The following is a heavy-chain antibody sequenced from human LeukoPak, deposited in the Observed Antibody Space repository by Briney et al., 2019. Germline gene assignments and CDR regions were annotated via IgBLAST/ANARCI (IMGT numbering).Heavy chain of an antibody. D-gene: IGHD3-10*01. CDR2: IYSGGST. Sequence: GGSLRLSCAASGFTVSSNYMSWVRQAPGKGLEWVSVIYSGGSTYYADSVKGRFTISRDNSKNTLYLQMNSLRAEDTAVYYCASGSIQFSHAFDIWGQGTMVTVSS. CDR3: ASGSIQFSHAFDI. CDR1: GFTVSSNY. J-gene: IGHJ3*02. V-gene: IGHV3-53*01.